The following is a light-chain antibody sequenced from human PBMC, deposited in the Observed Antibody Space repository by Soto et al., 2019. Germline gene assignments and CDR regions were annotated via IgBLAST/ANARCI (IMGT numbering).Light chain of an antibody. Sequence: ENVLTQSPGTLSLSPGERATLSCRASQSVSRTYLAWYQQKPVQASRLLIYATSSRATGIPDRFSGSGSGTDFTLTISRLEPEDFAVYYCQQYGRSGTFGQGTKVEIK. CDR2: ATS. CDR3: QQYGRSGT. CDR1: QSVSRTY. V-gene: IGKV3-20*01. J-gene: IGKJ1*01.